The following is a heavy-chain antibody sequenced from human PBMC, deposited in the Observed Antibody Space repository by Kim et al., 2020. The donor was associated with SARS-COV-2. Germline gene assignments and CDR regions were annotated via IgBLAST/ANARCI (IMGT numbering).Heavy chain of an antibody. Sequence: GGSLRLSCAASGFTFTNYWMTWVRQAPGKGLEWVANIKQGGNEKYYVDSVMGRFTISRDNAKNSVYLQMNSLRLDDTALYYCARHVFHGLDVWGQGTTVTVSS. CDR1: GFTFTNYW. CDR2: IKQGGNEK. CDR3: ARHVFHGLDV. V-gene: IGHV3-7*01. J-gene: IGHJ6*02.